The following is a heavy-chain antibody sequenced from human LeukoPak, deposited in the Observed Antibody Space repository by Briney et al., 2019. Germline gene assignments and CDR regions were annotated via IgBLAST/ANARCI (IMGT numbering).Heavy chain of an antibody. CDR3: ARNGPYYFDY. V-gene: IGHV3-30*03. J-gene: IGHJ4*02. CDR2: ISYDGSNK. Sequence: PGGSLRLSCAASGFTFSSYGMHWVRQAPGKGLEWVAVISYDGSNKYYADSVKGRFTVSRDNSKNTLYLQMNSLRAEDTAVYYCARNGPYYFDYWGQGTLVNVSS. CDR1: GFTFSSYG.